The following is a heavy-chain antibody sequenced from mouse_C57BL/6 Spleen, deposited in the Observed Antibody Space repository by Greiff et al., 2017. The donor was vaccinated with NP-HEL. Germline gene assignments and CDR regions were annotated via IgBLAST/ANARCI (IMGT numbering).Heavy chain of an antibody. CDR3: TTGDSKYFDV. V-gene: IGHV14-4*01. CDR2: IDPENGDT. Sequence: VQLQQPGAELVRPGASVKLSCTASGFNIKDDYMHWVKQRPEQGLEWIGWIDPENGDTEYASKFQGKATITADTSSNTAYLQLSSLTSEDTAVYYCTTGDSKYFDVWGTGTTVTVSS. CDR1: GFNIKDDY. D-gene: IGHD2-5*01. J-gene: IGHJ1*03.